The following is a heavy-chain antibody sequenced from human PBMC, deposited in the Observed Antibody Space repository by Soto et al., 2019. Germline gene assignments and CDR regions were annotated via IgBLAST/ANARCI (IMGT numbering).Heavy chain of an antibody. Sequence: QVQLVQSGAEVKKPGASVKVSCKASGYTFTSYGISWVRQAPGQGLEWMGWISAYNGNTNYAQKFQGRVTMTTDTATSTAYMERRSLRSDDTAVYYCARDRGTYYDFWSGYTQVYYFDYWGQGTQVTVSS. CDR3: ARDRGTYYDFWSGYTQVYYFDY. D-gene: IGHD3-3*01. CDR1: GYTFTSYG. V-gene: IGHV1-18*04. CDR2: ISAYNGNT. J-gene: IGHJ4*02.